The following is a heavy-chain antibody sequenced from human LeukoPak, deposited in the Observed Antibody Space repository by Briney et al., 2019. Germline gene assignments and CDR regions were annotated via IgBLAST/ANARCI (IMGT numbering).Heavy chain of an antibody. J-gene: IGHJ4*02. D-gene: IGHD6-13*01. CDR2: ISYDGSNK. CDR1: GFTFSSYG. CDR3: AKDRRRIAAIDY. V-gene: IGHV3-30*18. Sequence: PGRSLRLSCAASGFTFSSYGMHWVRQAPGKGLEWVAVISYDGSNKYYADSVKGRFTISRDNSKNTLYLQMNSLRAEDTAVYYCAKDRRRIAAIDYWGQGTLVTVSS.